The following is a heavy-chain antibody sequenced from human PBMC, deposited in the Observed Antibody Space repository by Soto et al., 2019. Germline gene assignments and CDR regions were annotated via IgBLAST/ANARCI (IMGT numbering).Heavy chain of an antibody. CDR3: ARGISKYSSWYEPHTWFAA. CDR1: GGPINSPDYY. CDR2: LYFNGGT. V-gene: IGHV4-30-4*01. D-gene: IGHD6-13*01. J-gene: IGHJ5*02. Sequence: QVQLQESGPGLVKPSQTLSLTCNVSGGPINSPDYYWSWIRQSPGKGLEWIGYLYFNGGTQYNPSPRTPVSMSFDTSKKHFSLKMRSVTAADTAVYYCARGISKYSSWYEPHTWFAAWGQGALVTVSS.